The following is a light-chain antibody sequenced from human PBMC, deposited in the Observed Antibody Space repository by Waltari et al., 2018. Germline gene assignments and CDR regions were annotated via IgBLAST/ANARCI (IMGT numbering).Light chain of an antibody. CDR3: ASYTTTTTVI. Sequence: QSALTQPASVSGSPGHSITISGTGTGSDVGGYDFVSWYQQHPGKAPKLIIYEVTNRPSGVANRVSGSKSGNTASLPISGLQAEDEADYYCASYTTTTTVIFGSGTKVTVL. CDR1: GSDVGGYDF. V-gene: IGLV2-14*01. CDR2: EVT. J-gene: IGLJ1*01.